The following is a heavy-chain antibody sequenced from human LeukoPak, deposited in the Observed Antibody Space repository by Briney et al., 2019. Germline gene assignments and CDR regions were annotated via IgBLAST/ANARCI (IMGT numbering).Heavy chain of an antibody. V-gene: IGHV3-30-3*01. CDR3: ARDPYDSSGYPMGY. J-gene: IGHJ4*02. Sequence: AGGSLRLSCAASGFTFRSYAVHWVRQAPGKGLEWVAGISCDASNKYYADSVKGRFTISRDNSKNTLSLQVNRLRAKDTAVYYCARDPYDSSGYPMGYWGQGTLVTVSS. CDR1: GFTFRSYA. CDR2: ISCDASNK. D-gene: IGHD3-22*01.